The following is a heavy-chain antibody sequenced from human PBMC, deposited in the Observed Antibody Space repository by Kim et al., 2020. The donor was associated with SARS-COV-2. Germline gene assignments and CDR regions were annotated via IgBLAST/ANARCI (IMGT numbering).Heavy chain of an antibody. J-gene: IGHJ1*01. Sequence: YHPSLKSRVTISVDTSNNQFSLKLSSVTAADTAVYYCARQGAAAKYFQHWGQGTLVTVSS. CDR3: ARQGAAAKYFQH. V-gene: IGHV4-59*08. D-gene: IGHD6-13*01.